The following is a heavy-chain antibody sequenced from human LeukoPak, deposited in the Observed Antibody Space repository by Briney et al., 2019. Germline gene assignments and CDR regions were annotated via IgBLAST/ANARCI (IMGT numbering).Heavy chain of an antibody. J-gene: IGHJ4*02. CDR1: GFTFSSYA. D-gene: IGHD3-22*01. Sequence: GGSLRLSCAASGFTFSSYAMHWVRQAPGKGLEWVAVISYDGSNKYYADSVKGRFTISRDNSKNTLYLQMNSLRAEDTAVYYCARALEETYYYDSSGYYPDYWGQGTLVTVSS. CDR3: ARALEETYYYDSSGYYPDY. CDR2: ISYDGSNK. V-gene: IGHV3-30*04.